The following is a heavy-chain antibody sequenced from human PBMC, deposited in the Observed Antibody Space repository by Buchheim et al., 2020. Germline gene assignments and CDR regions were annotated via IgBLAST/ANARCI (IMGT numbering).Heavy chain of an antibody. V-gene: IGHV3-23*01. CDR3: ARGSGYYFDF. CDR2: VGRGGTP. CDR1: AFTLSSSA. J-gene: IGHJ4*02. Sequence: EVQLLESGGDLVQPGGSLRLSCAASAFTLSSSAMRWVRQAPGKGLEWISTVGRGGTPYYADSVKGGFTISRDNSKNPLYLQMNSLRAEDTAIYYCARGSGYYFDFWGPGTL.